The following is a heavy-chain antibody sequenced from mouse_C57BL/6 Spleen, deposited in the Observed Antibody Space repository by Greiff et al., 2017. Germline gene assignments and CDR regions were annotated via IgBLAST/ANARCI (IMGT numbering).Heavy chain of an antibody. CDR2: IYPGSGNT. V-gene: IGHV1-66*01. D-gene: IGHD1-1*01. J-gene: IGHJ2*01. CDR3: ARRLGSSYFDD. CDR1: GYSFTSYY. Sequence: VQLQQSGPELVKPGASVKISCKASGYSFTSYYIHWVKQRPGQGLEWIGWIYPGSGNTKYNEKFKGKATLTADTSSSTAYMQLGSLTSEDSAVYYCARRLGSSYFDDWGQGSTLTAAS.